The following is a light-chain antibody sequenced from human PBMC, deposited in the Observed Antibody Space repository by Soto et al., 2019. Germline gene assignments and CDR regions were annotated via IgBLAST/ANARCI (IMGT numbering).Light chain of an antibody. J-gene: IGLJ3*02. Sequence: QFVLTQPPSVSAAPGQKVTVSCSGSRSNIGNNAVAWYQHLPGTAPKLLIYDNDKRPSGISDRFSASKSGTSATLAITGLQTGDEADYYCETWDSSLSAGVFGGGTQLTVL. CDR2: DND. V-gene: IGLV1-51*01. CDR3: ETWDSSLSAGV. CDR1: RSNIGNNA.